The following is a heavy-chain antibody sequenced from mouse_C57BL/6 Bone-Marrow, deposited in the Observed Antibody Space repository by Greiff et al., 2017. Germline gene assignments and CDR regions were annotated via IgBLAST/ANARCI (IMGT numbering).Heavy chain of an antibody. V-gene: IGHV5-16*01. D-gene: IGHD2-1*01. CDR3: AREGGNYVMYAMDY. CDR1: GFTFSDYY. CDR2: IHYDVSSP. Sequence: EVKLVESEGGLVQPGSSLKLSCPASGFTFSDYYLAWVRQVPEKGLEWVANIHYDVSSPYYLDSLKSRFIISRDNAKNILYLQRSSLKSEDTATYYCAREGGNYVMYAMDYWGQGTSVTVSS. J-gene: IGHJ4*01.